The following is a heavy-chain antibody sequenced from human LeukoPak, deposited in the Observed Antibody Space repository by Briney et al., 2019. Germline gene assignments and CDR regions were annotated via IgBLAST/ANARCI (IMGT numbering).Heavy chain of an antibody. V-gene: IGHV1-2*02. CDR3: ARFGVVTTDAFDI. Sequence: ASLKVSCKASGYTFNGYYIHWVRQAPGQGLEWMGWINHTSGVTKYAQQFQGRVTMTWDTSVSTAYMELYRLKYDDTAMSYCARFGVVTTDAFDIWGQGTMVTISS. CDR1: GYTFNGYY. CDR2: INHTSGVT. J-gene: IGHJ3*02. D-gene: IGHD3-3*01.